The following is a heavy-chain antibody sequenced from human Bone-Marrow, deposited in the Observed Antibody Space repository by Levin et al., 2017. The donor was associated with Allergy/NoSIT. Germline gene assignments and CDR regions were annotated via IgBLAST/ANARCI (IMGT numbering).Heavy chain of an antibody. J-gene: IGHJ4*02. CDR2: ISWDGGST. Sequence: GGSLRLSCAASGFTFDDYAMHWVRQAPGKGLEWVSLISWDGGSTYYADSVKGRFTISRDNSKNSLYLQMNSLRAEDTALYYCAKGSYSSSYLDYWGQGTLVTVSS. D-gene: IGHD6-6*01. CDR1: GFTFDDYA. V-gene: IGHV3-43D*04. CDR3: AKGSYSSSYLDY.